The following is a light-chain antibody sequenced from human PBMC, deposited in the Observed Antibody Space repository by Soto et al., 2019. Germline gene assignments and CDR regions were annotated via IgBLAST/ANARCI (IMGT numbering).Light chain of an antibody. Sequence: EIVMTQSPATLSVSPGERAALSCRASQSVSGNLAWYQQKPGQAPRLLIYGASTRATGIPARFSGSGSGTDFTLTISSLQSEDFAVYYCQQYNNWPPTFGQGTRLEIK. J-gene: IGKJ5*01. V-gene: IGKV3-15*01. CDR3: QQYNNWPPT. CDR1: QSVSGN. CDR2: GAS.